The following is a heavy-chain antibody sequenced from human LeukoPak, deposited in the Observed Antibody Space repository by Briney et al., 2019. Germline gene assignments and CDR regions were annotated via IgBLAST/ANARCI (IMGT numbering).Heavy chain of an antibody. D-gene: IGHD6-13*01. Sequence: PGGSLRLSCAASGFTFSSYAMSWVRQAPGKGLEWVSAISGSGGSTYYADSVKGRFTISRDNSKNTLYLQMNSLRAEDTAVYYCANHADSSSWYTIDYWGQGTLVTVSS. CDR3: ANHADSSSWYTIDY. CDR1: GFTFSSYA. V-gene: IGHV3-23*01. CDR2: ISGSGGST. J-gene: IGHJ4*02.